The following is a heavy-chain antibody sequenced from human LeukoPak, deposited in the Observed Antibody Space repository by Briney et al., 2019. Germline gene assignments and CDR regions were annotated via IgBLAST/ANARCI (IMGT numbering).Heavy chain of an antibody. Sequence: ASVKVSCKASGYTFTSYDINWVRQATGQGLEWMGWMNPNSGNTGYAQKFQGRVTMTRNTSISTAYMELSSLRSEDTAVYYCARGRGCYYYYGMDVWGRGTTVTVSS. D-gene: IGHD3-22*01. CDR3: ARGRGCYYYYGMDV. V-gene: IGHV1-8*01. CDR1: GYTFTSYD. CDR2: MNPNSGNT. J-gene: IGHJ6*02.